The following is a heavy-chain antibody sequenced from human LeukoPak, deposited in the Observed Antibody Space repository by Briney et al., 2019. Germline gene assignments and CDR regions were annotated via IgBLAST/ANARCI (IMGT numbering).Heavy chain of an antibody. Sequence: GGSLRLSCAASGFTFSSYWMHWVRQAPGKGLVWVSRINSDGSSTNYADSVKGRFTISRDNAKNTLYLQMNSLRAEDTAVYYCARERIDSGYNYYYYGMDVWGKGTTVTVSS. CDR3: ARERIDSGYNYYYYGMDV. CDR2: INSDGSST. V-gene: IGHV3-74*01. D-gene: IGHD5-12*01. J-gene: IGHJ6*04. CDR1: GFTFSSYW.